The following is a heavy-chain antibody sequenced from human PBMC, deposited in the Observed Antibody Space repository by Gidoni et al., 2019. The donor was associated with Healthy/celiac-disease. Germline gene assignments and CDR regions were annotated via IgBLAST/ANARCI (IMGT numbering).Heavy chain of an antibody. J-gene: IGHJ4*02. V-gene: IGHV5-51*01. CDR1: GYSFTSYG. CDR3: ARHPEELRYFDWLWSSPYYFDY. CDR2: IYPGDSDT. D-gene: IGHD3-9*01. Sequence: EVQLVQSGAEVKKPGAALQISWQGSGYSFTSYGIGGGPPMPGNGREWMGIIYPGDSDTRYSPSFQGQVTISADKSISTAYLQWSSLKASDTAMYYCARHPEELRYFDWLWSSPYYFDYWGQGTLVTVSS.